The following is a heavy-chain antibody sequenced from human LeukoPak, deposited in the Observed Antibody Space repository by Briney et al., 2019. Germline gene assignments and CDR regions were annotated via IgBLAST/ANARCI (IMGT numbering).Heavy chain of an antibody. Sequence: ASVKVSCKASGYTFTGYYMHWVRQAPGQGLEWMGWINPNSGGTNYAQKLQGRVTMTTDTSTSTAYMELRSLRSDDTAVYYCARDLPDIVVVPAAPIEPFDIWGQGTMVTVSS. CDR2: INPNSGGT. V-gene: IGHV1-2*02. J-gene: IGHJ3*02. CDR1: GYTFTGYY. D-gene: IGHD2-2*01. CDR3: ARDLPDIVVVPAAPIEPFDI.